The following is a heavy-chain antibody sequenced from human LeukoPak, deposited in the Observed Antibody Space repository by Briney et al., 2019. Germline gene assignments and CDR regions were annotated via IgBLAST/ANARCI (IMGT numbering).Heavy chain of an antibody. CDR1: GFTFSSYA. Sequence: GGSLRLSCAASGFTFSSYAMSWVRQAPGKGLEWVSAISGSGGSTYYADCVKGRFTISRDNSKNTLYLQMNSLRAEDTAVYYCANPGYDFWSGYSTGYFDYWGQGTLVTVSS. V-gene: IGHV3-23*01. J-gene: IGHJ4*02. CDR2: ISGSGGST. CDR3: ANPGYDFWSGYSTGYFDY. D-gene: IGHD3-3*01.